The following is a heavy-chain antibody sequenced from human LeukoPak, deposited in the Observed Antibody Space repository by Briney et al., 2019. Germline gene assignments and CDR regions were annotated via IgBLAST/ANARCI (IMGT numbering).Heavy chain of an antibody. CDR2: ISSDGNNL. J-gene: IGHJ4*02. CDR3: ARIIVGATGIDY. D-gene: IGHD1-26*01. V-gene: IGHV3-74*01. CDR1: GFTFSSYA. Sequence: GGSLRLSCAASGFTFSSYAMSWVRQVPGKGLVWVSRISSDGNNLQYADSVKGRFTISRDNAKNTLYLQMNSLRVEDTAVYYCARIIVGATGIDYWGQGTLVTVSS.